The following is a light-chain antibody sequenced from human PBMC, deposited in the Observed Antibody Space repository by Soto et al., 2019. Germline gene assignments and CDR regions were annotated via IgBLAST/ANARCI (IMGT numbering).Light chain of an antibody. CDR3: QQRSNWPLT. Sequence: IVLTQSPATLSLSPGERATLSCRASQRVTSYLAWYQQKPGQAPRLLMYDVFNRATGVPARFSGSGSGTDFTLTISSLEPEDFAVYYCQQRSNWPLTFGGGTKVEIK. CDR2: DVF. CDR1: QRVTSY. J-gene: IGKJ4*01. V-gene: IGKV3-11*01.